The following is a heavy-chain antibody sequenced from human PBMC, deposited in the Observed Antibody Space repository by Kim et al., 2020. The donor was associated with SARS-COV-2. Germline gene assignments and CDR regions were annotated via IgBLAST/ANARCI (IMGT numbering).Heavy chain of an antibody. CDR3: ATVKVVPAAYGYYGMDV. CDR2: FDPEDGET. CDR1: GYTLTELS. D-gene: IGHD2-2*01. V-gene: IGHV1-24*01. Sequence: ASVKVSCKVSGYTLTELSMHWVRQAPGKGLEWMGGFDPEDGETIYAQKFQGRVTMTEDTSTDTAYMELSSLRSEDTAVYYCATVKVVPAAYGYYGMDVWGQGTTVTVSS. J-gene: IGHJ6*01.